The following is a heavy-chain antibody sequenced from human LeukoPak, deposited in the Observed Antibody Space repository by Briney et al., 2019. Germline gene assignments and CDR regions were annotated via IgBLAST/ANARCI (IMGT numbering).Heavy chain of an antibody. CDR2: INAGNGNT. CDR3: ARTDIVVVVAATPGYFQH. J-gene: IGHJ1*01. Sequence: ASVKVSCKASGYTFTSYAMHWVRQAPGQRLEWMGWINAGNGNTKYSQKFQGRVTITRDTSASTAYMELSSLRSEDTAVYYCARTDIVVVVAATPGYFQHWGQGTLVTVSS. D-gene: IGHD2-15*01. V-gene: IGHV1-3*01. CDR1: GYTFTSYA.